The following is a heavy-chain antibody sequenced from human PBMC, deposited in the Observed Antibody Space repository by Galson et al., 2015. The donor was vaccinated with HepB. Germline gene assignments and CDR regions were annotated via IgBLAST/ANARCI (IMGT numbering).Heavy chain of an antibody. J-gene: IGHJ4*02. CDR3: AKDLTAAANGYFDY. V-gene: IGHV3-33*06. D-gene: IGHD2-2*01. CDR2: IWNDGSNK. Sequence: SLRLSCAASGFTFSSYGMHWVRQAPGKGLEWVAVIWNDGSNKYYADSVKGRFTISRDNSKNTLSLQMNSLRAEDTAVYYCAKDLTAAANGYFDYWGQGTLVTVSS. CDR1: GFTFSSYG.